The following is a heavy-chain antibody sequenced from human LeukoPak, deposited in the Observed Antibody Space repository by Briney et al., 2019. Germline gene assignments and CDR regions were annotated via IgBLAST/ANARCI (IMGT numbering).Heavy chain of an antibody. CDR1: GGSISSYY. CDR3: TTDTGTRTN. V-gene: IGHV4-59*01. J-gene: IGHJ4*02. Sequence: SETLSLTCTVSGGSISSYYWSWIRQPPGKGLEWIGYIYYSGSTNYNPSLKSRVTISVDTSKSQFSLKLSSVTAADTAVYYCTTDTGTRTNWGQGTLVTVSS. CDR2: IYYSGST. D-gene: IGHD1-7*01.